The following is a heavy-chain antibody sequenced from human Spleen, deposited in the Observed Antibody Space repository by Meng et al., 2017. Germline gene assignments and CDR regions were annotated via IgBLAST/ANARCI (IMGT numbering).Heavy chain of an antibody. V-gene: IGHV4-4*02. J-gene: IGHJ5*02. CDR2: MYHTGSP. D-gene: IGHD6-6*01. CDR1: CGSISSSNW. CDR3: ARVGGGSSSFFWFDP. Sequence: VRLPDSCPGLVEASGTLDLTCAVSCGSISSSNWWSWLRQPPGKGLEWIGEMYHTGSPNYNPSLKSRVTFSVDKSKNEFSLKLSSVTAADTAVYYCARVGGGSSSFFWFDPWGQGTLVTVSS.